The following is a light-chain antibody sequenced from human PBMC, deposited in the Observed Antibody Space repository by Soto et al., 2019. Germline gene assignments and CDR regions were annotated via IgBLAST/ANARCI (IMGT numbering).Light chain of an antibody. CDR1: SSDVGGYNH. Sequence: QSALTQPASVSGSPGQSITISCTGTSSDVGGYNHVSWYQQHPGKAPKLMIYEVSNRPSGVSNRFSGSKSGNTASLTISGLQAEDEADYYCSSFTISSTLVAFGGGTKLTVL. CDR2: EVS. CDR3: SSFTISSTLVA. J-gene: IGLJ2*01. V-gene: IGLV2-14*01.